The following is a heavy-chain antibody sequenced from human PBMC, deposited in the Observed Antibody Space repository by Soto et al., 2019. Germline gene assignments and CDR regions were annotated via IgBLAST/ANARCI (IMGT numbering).Heavy chain of an antibody. J-gene: IGHJ4*02. D-gene: IGHD6-19*01. CDR3: ARAVAVAADFDY. Sequence: ASVTVSCKASGYTFTGYAMHWVRQAPGQRLEWMGWINAGNGNTKYSQKFQGRVTITRDTSASTAYMELSSLRSEDTAVYYCARAVAVAADFDYWGQGTLVTVSS. V-gene: IGHV1-3*01. CDR2: INAGNGNT. CDR1: GYTFTGYA.